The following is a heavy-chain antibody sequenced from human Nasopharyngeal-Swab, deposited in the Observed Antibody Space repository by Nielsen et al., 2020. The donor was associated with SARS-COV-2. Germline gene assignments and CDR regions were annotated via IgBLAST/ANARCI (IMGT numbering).Heavy chain of an antibody. Sequence: ASVAVSCKPSGYTFTSYAMHWVRQAPVQRLEWMGWITAGNGNSKYSQKFQGRVTITRDTSASTAYMELSSLRSEDTAVYYCARDTMGVLLWFGETGGHAPLYDPWGQGTLVTVSS. CDR3: ARDTMGVLLWFGETGGHAPLYDP. V-gene: IGHV1-3*01. CDR2: ITAGNGNS. D-gene: IGHD3-10*01. CDR1: GYTFTSYA. J-gene: IGHJ5*02.